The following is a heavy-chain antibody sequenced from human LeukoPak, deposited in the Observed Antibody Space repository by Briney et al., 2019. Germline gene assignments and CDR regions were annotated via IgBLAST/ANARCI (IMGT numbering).Heavy chain of an antibody. V-gene: IGHV3-21*01. CDR3: ARDQGSSSGFDY. Sequence: AGGSLRLSCVASGFTFSSYSMNWVRQAPGKGLEWVSSISSSSSYIYYADSVKGRFTISRDNAKNSLYLQMNSLRAEDTAVYYCARDQGSSSGFDYWGQGTLVAVSS. J-gene: IGHJ4*02. CDR1: GFTFSSYS. CDR2: ISSSSSYI. D-gene: IGHD6-6*01.